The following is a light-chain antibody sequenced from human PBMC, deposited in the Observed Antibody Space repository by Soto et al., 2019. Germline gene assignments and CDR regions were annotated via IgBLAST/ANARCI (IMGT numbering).Light chain of an antibody. CDR2: NVS. CDR3: ASYTSSDTVG. V-gene: IGLV2-14*01. CDR1: SSDVGGYNY. Sequence: QSALTQPASVSGSPGQSITISCTGTSSDVGGYNYVSWFQQHPGKAPKVMIYNVSNRPSGVSNRFSGSKSGNTASLTISGRQAEDEADYYCASYTSSDTVGFGGGTKLTVL. J-gene: IGLJ2*01.